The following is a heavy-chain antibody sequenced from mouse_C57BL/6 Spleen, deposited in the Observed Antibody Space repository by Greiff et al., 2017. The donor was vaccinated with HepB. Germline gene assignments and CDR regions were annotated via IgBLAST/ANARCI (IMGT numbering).Heavy chain of an antibody. J-gene: IGHJ1*03. CDR1: GYSITSGYD. V-gene: IGHV3-1*01. Sequence: EVKLQESGPGMVKPSQSLSLTCTVTGYSITSGYDWHWIRHFPGNKLEWMGYISYSGSTNYNPSLKSRIPITHDTSKNHFFLKLNSVTTEDTATYYCARRGDWYFDVWGTGTTVTVSS. CDR3: ARRGDWYFDV. CDR2: ISYSGST.